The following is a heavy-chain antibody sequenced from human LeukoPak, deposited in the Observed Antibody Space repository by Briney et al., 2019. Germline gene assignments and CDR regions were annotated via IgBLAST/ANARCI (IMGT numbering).Heavy chain of an antibody. D-gene: IGHD5-18*01. CDR3: AKTKRDTNVAYFDY. CDR2: ISGTAGYT. V-gene: IGHV3-23*01. CDR1: GFSFSSYA. J-gene: IGHJ4*02. Sequence: PGGSLRLSCAASGFSFSSYAMSWVRPGPGKGLEWVASISGTAGYTYYADSVKGRFTISRDNSKNTLYLQMNTLRAEDTAVYYCAKTKRDTNVAYFDYWGQGTLVTVSS.